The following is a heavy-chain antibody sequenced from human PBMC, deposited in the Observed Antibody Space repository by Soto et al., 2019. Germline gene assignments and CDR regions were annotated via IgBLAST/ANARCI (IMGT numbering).Heavy chain of an antibody. CDR2: IYYSGST. V-gene: IGHV4-59*01. CDR3: ARRAYSSTSSRYYFDY. J-gene: IGHJ4*02. D-gene: IGHD6-6*01. Sequence: SETLSLTCTLSGGSISSYYWSWIRQPPGKGLEWIGYIYYSGSTNYNPSLKSRVTISVDTSKNQFSLKLSSVTAADTAVYYCARRAYSSTSSRYYFDYWGQGTLVTVSS. CDR1: GGSISSYY.